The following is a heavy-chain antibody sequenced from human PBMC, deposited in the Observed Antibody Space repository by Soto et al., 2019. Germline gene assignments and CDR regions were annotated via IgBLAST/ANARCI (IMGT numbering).Heavy chain of an antibody. CDR3: VKDGANTGYYFTYYFDH. CDR2: NSWDGGTS. V-gene: IGHV3-43*01. CDR1: GFTLSRYT. J-gene: IGHJ4*02. Sequence: PGGSLRLSCAASGFTLSRYTMHWVRQAPGKGLEWVALNSWDGGTSAYADSVKGRFTVSRDNKKSFLYLQMDSLGPDDTALYYCVKDGANTGYYFTYYFDHWGQGAPVTVSS. D-gene: IGHD3-22*01.